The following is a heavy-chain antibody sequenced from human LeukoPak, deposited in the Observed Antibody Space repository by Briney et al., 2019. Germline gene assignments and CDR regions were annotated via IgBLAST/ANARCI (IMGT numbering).Heavy chain of an antibody. V-gene: IGHV4-4*09. J-gene: IGHJ4*02. CDR1: GGSISSYC. CDR2: IYTSGST. Sequence: SETLSLTCTVSGGSISSYCWSWIRQPPGKGLEWIGYIYTSGSTNYNPSLKSRVTISVDTSKNQFSLKLSSVTAADTAVYYCAIGVPAAPFDYWGQGTLVTVSS. CDR3: AIGVPAAPFDY. D-gene: IGHD2-2*01.